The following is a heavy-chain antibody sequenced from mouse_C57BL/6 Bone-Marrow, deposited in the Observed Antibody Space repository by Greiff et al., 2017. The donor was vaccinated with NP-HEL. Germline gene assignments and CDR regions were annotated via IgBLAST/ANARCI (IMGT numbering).Heavy chain of an antibody. Sequence: EVMLVESGGDLVKPGGSLKLSCAASGFTFSSYGMSWVRETPDKRLEWVATISSGGSYTYYPDSVKGRFTISRDNAKNTLYLQMSSLKSEDTAMYYCARHLYDYGEAMDYWGQGTSVTVSS. CDR1: GFTFSSYG. D-gene: IGHD2-4*01. J-gene: IGHJ4*01. CDR2: ISSGGSYT. V-gene: IGHV5-6*01. CDR3: ARHLYDYGEAMDY.